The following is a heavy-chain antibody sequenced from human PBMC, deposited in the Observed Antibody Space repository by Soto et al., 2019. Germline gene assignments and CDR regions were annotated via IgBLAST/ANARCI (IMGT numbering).Heavy chain of an antibody. CDR2: IYPGDSDT. Sequence: PGESLKISCKGSGYSFTSYWIGWVRQMPGKGLEWMGIIYPGDSDTRYSPSFQGQVTISADKSISTAYLQWSSLKASDTAMYYCARYLPNGRTLDYYDSRKTWFDPRGQGNLVTVSA. CDR1: GYSFTSYW. V-gene: IGHV5-51*01. D-gene: IGHD3-22*01. J-gene: IGHJ5*02. CDR3: ARYLPNGRTLDYYDSRKTWFDP.